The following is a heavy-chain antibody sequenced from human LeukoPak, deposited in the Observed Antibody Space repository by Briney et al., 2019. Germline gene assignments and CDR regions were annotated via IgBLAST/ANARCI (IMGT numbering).Heavy chain of an antibody. CDR3: ARRHSSGWFYY. D-gene: IGHD6-19*01. CDR1: GYSISNGYY. CDR2: IYRSGST. V-gene: IGHV4-38-2*02. J-gene: IGHJ4*02. Sequence: SETLSLTCTVSGYSISNGYYWDCIRQPPGRGLEWIGNIYRSGSTSYNPSLKSRVTISVETSKNQFSLKVNSVTAADTAVYYCARRHSSGWFYYWGQGTLVTVSS.